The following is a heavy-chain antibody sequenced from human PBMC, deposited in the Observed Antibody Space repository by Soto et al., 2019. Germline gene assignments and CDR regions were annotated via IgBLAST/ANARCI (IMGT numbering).Heavy chain of an antibody. Sequence: GGSLRLSCAASGFTFSSYAMHWVRQAPGKGLEWVAVISYDGSNKYYADSVKGRFTISRDNSKNTLYLQMNSLRAEDTAVYYCARDRFRGSGSYYKGLIDYWGQGTLVTVSS. J-gene: IGHJ4*02. CDR1: GFTFSSYA. CDR2: ISYDGSNK. CDR3: ARDRFRGSGSYYKGLIDY. D-gene: IGHD3-10*01. V-gene: IGHV3-30-3*01.